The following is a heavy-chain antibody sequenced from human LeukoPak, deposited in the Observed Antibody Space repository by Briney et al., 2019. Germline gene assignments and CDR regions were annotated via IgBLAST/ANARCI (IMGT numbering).Heavy chain of an antibody. D-gene: IGHD2-15*01. CDR1: GGSISSYY. Sequence: PSETLSLTCTVSGGSISSYYWSWIRQPPGNGLEWIGYIYYSGSTNYNPSLKSRVTTSVDTSKNQFSLKLTSVTAADTAVYYCTRNAGSVGASYDYWGQGTLVTVSS. CDR3: TRNAGSVGASYDY. J-gene: IGHJ4*02. V-gene: IGHV4-59*08. CDR2: IYYSGST.